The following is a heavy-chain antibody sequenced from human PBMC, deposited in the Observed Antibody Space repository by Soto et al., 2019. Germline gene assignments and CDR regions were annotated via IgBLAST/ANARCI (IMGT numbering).Heavy chain of an antibody. CDR1: GGSISSYY. V-gene: IGHV4-59*08. CDR3: ARRYDFWSGYPYYYYMDV. D-gene: IGHD3-3*01. CDR2: IYYSGST. Sequence: QVQLQESGPGLVKPSETLSLTCTVSGGSISSYYWSWIRQPPGKGLEWIGYIYYSGSTNYNPSLKRLVTISVDTSKNQFSLKLSSVTAADTAVYYCARRYDFWSGYPYYYYMDVWGKETTVTVSS. J-gene: IGHJ6*03.